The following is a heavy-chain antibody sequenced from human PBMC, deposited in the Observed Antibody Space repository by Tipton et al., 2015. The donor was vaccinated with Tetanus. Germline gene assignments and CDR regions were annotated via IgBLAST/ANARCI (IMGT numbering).Heavy chain of an antibody. CDR2: ITFDGGTK. D-gene: IGHD3-16*01. Sequence: SLRLSCAASGFTFTRYAVHWVRQAPGKGLEWVAVITFDGGTKYYADSVKGRFTLSRDNSQNTLYLQMNSLKVEDTAVYYCAREDGGPTLDYFDSWGQGALVTVSS. V-gene: IGHV3-30-3*01. CDR3: AREDGGPTLDYFDS. J-gene: IGHJ4*02. CDR1: GFTFTRYA.